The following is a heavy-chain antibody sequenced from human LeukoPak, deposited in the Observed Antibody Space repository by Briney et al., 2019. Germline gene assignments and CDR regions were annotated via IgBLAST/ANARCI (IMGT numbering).Heavy chain of an antibody. J-gene: IGHJ4*02. D-gene: IGHD3-3*01. V-gene: IGHV4-59*12. CDR1: GGPISSYY. CDR2: IHYSGST. Sequence: PSETLSLTCTVSGGPISSYYWSWIRQPPGKGLEWIGHIHYSGSTNYNPSLKSRVTISGDASKSQFSLKLSSVTAADTAVYYCARGAAPPRRRYYDFWSGYYDYWGQGTLVTVSS. CDR3: ARGAAPPRRRYYDFWSGYYDY.